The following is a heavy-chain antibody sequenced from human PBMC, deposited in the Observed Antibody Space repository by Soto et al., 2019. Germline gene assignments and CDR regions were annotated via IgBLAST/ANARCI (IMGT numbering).Heavy chain of an antibody. Sequence: SQTLSLTCAITGDSVSSNSAGWSWVRQSPSRGLEWLGRTYYRSKWYYEYAVSVRGRITINPDTSKNQYSLQLNSVTSEDTAVYFCARGEQYSGRIFDYWGQGTLVTVSS. CDR3: ARGEQYSGRIFDY. D-gene: IGHD1-26*01. CDR1: GDSVSSNSAG. J-gene: IGHJ4*01. V-gene: IGHV6-1*01. CDR2: TYYRSKWYY.